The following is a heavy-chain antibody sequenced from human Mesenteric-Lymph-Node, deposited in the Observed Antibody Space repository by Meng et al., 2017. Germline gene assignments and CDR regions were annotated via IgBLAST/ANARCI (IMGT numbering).Heavy chain of an antibody. Sequence: ETLSLTCAASGFTFSSYAMSWVRQAPGKGLEWVSAISGSGGSTYYADSVKGRFTISRDNSKNTLYLQMNSLRAEDTAVYYCAKDKLPTYYYDSSGYFYWGQGTLVTVSS. D-gene: IGHD3-22*01. CDR3: AKDKLPTYYYDSSGYFY. CDR2: ISGSGGST. J-gene: IGHJ4*02. V-gene: IGHV3-23*01. CDR1: GFTFSSYA.